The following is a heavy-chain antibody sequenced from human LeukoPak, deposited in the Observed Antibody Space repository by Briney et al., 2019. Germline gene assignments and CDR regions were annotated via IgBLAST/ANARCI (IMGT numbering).Heavy chain of an antibody. CDR1: GGSISSSTSY. Sequence: SETLSLTCTVSGGSISSSTSYWGWIRQPPGKGLEWIGSIYYSGRTYYNPSLKSRLTISVDTSKNQFSLKLSSVTAADTAVYYWARHPGITAAGTGFDIWGQGTMVTVSS. J-gene: IGHJ3*02. V-gene: IGHV4-39*01. D-gene: IGHD6-13*01. CDR3: ARHPGITAAGTGFDI. CDR2: IYYSGRT.